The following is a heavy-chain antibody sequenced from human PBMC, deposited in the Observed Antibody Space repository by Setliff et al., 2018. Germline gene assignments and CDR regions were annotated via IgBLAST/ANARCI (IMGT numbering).Heavy chain of an antibody. D-gene: IGHD5-18*01. J-gene: IGHJ4*02. V-gene: IGHV3-30-3*02. CDR1: GFTFSSYA. CDR2: ISYDGSNK. Sequence: GGSLRLSCAASGFTFSSYAMHWVRQAPGKGLEWVAVISYDGSNKYYADSVKGRFTISRDNSKNTLYLQMNSLRAEDTAVYYCAKNTAMGFDYWGQGTLVTVSS. CDR3: AKNTAMGFDY.